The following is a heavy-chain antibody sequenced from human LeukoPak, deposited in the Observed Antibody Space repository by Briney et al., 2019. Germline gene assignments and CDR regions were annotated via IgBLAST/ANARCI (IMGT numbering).Heavy chain of an antibody. Sequence: SETLSLTCTVSGGSISSSSYYWGWIRQPPWKGLEWIGRIYYSGSTYYNPSLKSRVTISVDTSKNQFSLKLSSVTAADTAVYYCARHRTLYYDSSGRRGGHFDYWGQGTLVTVSS. CDR3: ARHRTLYYDSSGRRGGHFDY. V-gene: IGHV4-39*01. CDR1: GGSISSSSYY. D-gene: IGHD3-22*01. CDR2: IYYSGST. J-gene: IGHJ4*02.